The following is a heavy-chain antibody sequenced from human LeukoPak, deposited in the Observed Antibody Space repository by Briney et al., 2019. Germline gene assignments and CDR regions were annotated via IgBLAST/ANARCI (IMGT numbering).Heavy chain of an antibody. D-gene: IGHD6-13*01. Sequence: GGSLRLSCAASGFTFSSYAMSWVRQAPGKGLEWVSAISGSGGSTYYADSVKGRFTISRDNSNNTLFLQMNSLRTDDLAVYYCARASIAAALDFWGQGTLVTVSS. CDR2: ISGSGGST. J-gene: IGHJ4*02. V-gene: IGHV3-23*01. CDR1: GFTFSSYA. CDR3: ARASIAAALDF.